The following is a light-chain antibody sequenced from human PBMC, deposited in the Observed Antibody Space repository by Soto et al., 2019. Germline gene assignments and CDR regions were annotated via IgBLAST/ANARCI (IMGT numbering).Light chain of an antibody. Sequence: IHMTQSSSSLSASVGDRVTIICQASQDISDSLNWYQQKPGKATNLLIFDASNLETGVPSRFSGSGSGTAFTLTISSLQPDDFATYYCQQYNSYSFGQGTKVDI. V-gene: IGKV1-33*01. CDR2: DAS. J-gene: IGKJ1*01. CDR3: QQYNSYS. CDR1: QDISDS.